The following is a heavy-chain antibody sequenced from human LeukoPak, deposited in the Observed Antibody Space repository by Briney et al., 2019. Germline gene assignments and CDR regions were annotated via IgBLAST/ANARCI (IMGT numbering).Heavy chain of an antibody. D-gene: IGHD3-16*01. CDR2: THRSGNT. Sequence: PSETLSLTCTVSGGSISSSNYYWGWIRQPPGKGLEWIGSTHRSGNTYYNPSLKSRVTISVDTSKNQFSLKLSSVTAADTAVYYCARRSPHDLYRYHFDYWGQGTLVTVSS. J-gene: IGHJ4*02. CDR3: ARRSPHDLYRYHFDY. V-gene: IGHV4-39*01. CDR1: GGSISSSNYY.